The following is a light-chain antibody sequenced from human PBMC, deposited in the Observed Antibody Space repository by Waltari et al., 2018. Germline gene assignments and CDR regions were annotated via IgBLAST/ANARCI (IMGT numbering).Light chain of an antibody. J-gene: IGLJ2*01. Sequence: SYVLTQPPSESVAPGEAARITCGGDRIGSKSVHWYQQKPGQAPTLVIYYDSDRPAGIPERFSGYNSGNTATLTITRVEAGDEAEYYCQVWDGATDQVVFGGGTELTVL. V-gene: IGLV3-21*04. CDR2: YDS. CDR1: RIGSKS. CDR3: QVWDGATDQVV.